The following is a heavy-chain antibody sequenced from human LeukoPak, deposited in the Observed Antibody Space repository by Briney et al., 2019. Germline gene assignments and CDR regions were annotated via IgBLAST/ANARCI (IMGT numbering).Heavy chain of an antibody. CDR3: ARKGLVPAATHYYYYYMDV. J-gene: IGHJ6*03. V-gene: IGHV1-8*01. D-gene: IGHD2-2*01. CDR2: MNPNSGNT. Sequence: ASVKVSCKASGYTFTSYDINWVRQATGQGLEWMGWMNPNSGNTGYAQKLQGRVIMTRNTSISTAYMELSSLRSEDTAVYYCARKGLVPAATHYYYYYMDVWGKGTTVTVSS. CDR1: GYTFTSYD.